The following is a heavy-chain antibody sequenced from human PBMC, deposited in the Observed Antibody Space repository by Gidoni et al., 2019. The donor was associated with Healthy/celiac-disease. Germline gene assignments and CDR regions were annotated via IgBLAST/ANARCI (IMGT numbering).Heavy chain of an antibody. J-gene: IGHJ3*02. CDR1: GGSISSGSYY. CDR2: IYTSGST. Sequence: QVQLQESGPGLVKPSQTLSLTCTVSGGSISSGSYYWSWIRQPAGKGLEWIGRIYTSGSTNYNPSLKSRVTISVDTSKNQFSLKLSSVTAADTAVYYCARAGVGILGQQLGPDAFDIWGQGTMVTVSS. D-gene: IGHD6-13*01. CDR3: ARAGVGILGQQLGPDAFDI. V-gene: IGHV4-61*02.